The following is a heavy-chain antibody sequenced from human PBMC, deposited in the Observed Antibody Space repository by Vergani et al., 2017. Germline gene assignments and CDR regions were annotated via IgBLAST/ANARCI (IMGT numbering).Heavy chain of an antibody. CDR2: IRSKANSYAT. J-gene: IGHJ6*02. D-gene: IGHD6-13*01. CDR3: TSVSSWAPYYYYGMDV. CDR1: GFTFSGSA. Sequence: EVQLVESGGGLVQPGGSLKLSCAASGFTFSGSAMHWVRQASGKGLEWVGRIRSKANSYATAYAASGKGWFTISRDDSKNTSYLQMNSLKTEDTAVYYCTSVSSWAPYYYYGMDVWGQGTTVTVSS. V-gene: IGHV3-73*01.